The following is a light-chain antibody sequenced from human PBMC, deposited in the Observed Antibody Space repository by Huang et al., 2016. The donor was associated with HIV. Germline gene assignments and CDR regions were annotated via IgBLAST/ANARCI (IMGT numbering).Light chain of an antibody. J-gene: IGKJ1*01. Sequence: EVLMTQSPVTLSESPGGRVTISCWASQSVRDNLAWFQQRPGLAPRLLVHGSSTRATGVPARFSGSGSGTGFTLTITSLQAEDDAVYYCQQYYTWPRTFGQGTRVE. CDR2: GSS. CDR3: QQYYTWPRT. V-gene: IGKV3-15*01. CDR1: QSVRDN.